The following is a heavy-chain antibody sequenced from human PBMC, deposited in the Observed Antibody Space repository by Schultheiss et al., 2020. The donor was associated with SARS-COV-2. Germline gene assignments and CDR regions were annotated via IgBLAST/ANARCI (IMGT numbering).Heavy chain of an antibody. V-gene: IGHV4-34*01. CDR3: AAIAAADSGEYYFDY. D-gene: IGHD6-13*01. Sequence: SQTLSLTCVVYGGSLSGYYWSWIRQPPGKGLEWIGEINHSGSTNYNPSLKSRVTISVDTSKNQFSLKLSSVTAADTAVYYCAAIAAADSGEYYFDYWGQGTLVTVSS. CDR1: GGSLSGYY. J-gene: IGHJ4*02. CDR2: INHSGST.